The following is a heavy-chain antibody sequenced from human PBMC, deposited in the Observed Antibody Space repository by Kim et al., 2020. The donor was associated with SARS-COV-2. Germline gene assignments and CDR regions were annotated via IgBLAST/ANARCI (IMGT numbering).Heavy chain of an antibody. CDR3: ASVTPHELLWFGELFGKWFDP. J-gene: IGHJ5*02. Sequence: SETLSLTCTVSGGSISSSSYYWGWIRQPPGKGLEWIGSIYYSGSTYYNPSLKSRVTISVDTSKNQFSLKLSSVTAADTAVYYCASVTPHELLWFGELFGKWFDPWGQGTLVTVSS. V-gene: IGHV4-39*07. D-gene: IGHD3-10*01. CDR2: IYYSGST. CDR1: GGSISSSSYY.